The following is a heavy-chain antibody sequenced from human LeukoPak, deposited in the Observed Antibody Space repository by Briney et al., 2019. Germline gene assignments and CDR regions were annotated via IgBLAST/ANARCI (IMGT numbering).Heavy chain of an antibody. CDR1: GFTLSTYS. J-gene: IGHJ4*02. CDR3: ARDAPTNGVWYSGFDY. Sequence: AGGSLRLSCAVSGFTLSTYSMNWVRQAPGKGLEWVSYITSSSSTLYYADSVKGRFTISRDNAKNSLYLQMNSLRVEDTAVYYCARDAPTNGVWYSGFDYWGQGTLVTVSS. D-gene: IGHD2-8*01. V-gene: IGHV3-48*01. CDR2: ITSSSSTL.